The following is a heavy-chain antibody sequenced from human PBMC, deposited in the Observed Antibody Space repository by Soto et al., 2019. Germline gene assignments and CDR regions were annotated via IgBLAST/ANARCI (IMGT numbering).Heavy chain of an antibody. Sequence: GGSLRLSCAASGFTFTSYPMHWFRQAPGKGLEWVAVLSYDGNNEYYADSVKGRFIISRDNSKHTLYLQMSSLRAEDTAVYFCARAINRDFWSGYLSYGMDVWGQGTTVTVSS. D-gene: IGHD3-3*01. J-gene: IGHJ6*02. V-gene: IGHV3-30-3*01. CDR2: LSYDGNNE. CDR1: GFTFTSYP. CDR3: ARAINRDFWSGYLSYGMDV.